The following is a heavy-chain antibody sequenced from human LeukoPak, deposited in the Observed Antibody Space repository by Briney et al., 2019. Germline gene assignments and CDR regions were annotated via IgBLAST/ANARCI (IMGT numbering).Heavy chain of an antibody. CDR1: GFTVSSNY. J-gene: IGHJ4*02. CDR3: ARASTSSYYYDSSGYYPFDS. D-gene: IGHD3-22*01. CDR2: IYSGGST. V-gene: IGHV3-53*04. Sequence: GGSLRLSCAASGFTVSSNYMSWVRQAPGKGLEWVSVIYSGGSTYYADSVKGRFTISRHNSKNTLYLQMNSLRAEDTAVYYCARASTSSYYYDSSGYYPFDSWGQGTLVTVSS.